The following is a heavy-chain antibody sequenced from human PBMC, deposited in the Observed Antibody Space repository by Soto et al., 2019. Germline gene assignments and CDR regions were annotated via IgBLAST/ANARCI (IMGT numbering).Heavy chain of an antibody. CDR1: GFTFSSYS. CDR3: ARDLGTSGYDLYYFDY. D-gene: IGHD5-12*01. CDR2: ISSSSSYI. V-gene: IGHV3-21*01. J-gene: IGHJ4*02. Sequence: GGSLRLSCAASGFTFSSYSMNWVRQAPGKGLEWVSSISSSSSYIYYADSVKGRFTISRDNAKNSLYLQMNSLRAEDTAVYYCARDLGTSGYDLYYFDYWGQGTLVTVSS.